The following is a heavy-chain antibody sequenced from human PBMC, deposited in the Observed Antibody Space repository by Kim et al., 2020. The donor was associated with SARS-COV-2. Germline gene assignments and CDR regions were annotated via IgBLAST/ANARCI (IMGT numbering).Heavy chain of an antibody. CDR3: ARDSGGSSHDGFDP. CDR2: ISSSGSTI. Sequence: GGSLRLSCAASGFTFSSYEMNWVRQAPGKGLEWVSYISSSGSTIYYADSVKGRFTISRDNAKNSLYLQMNSLRAEDTAVYYCARDSGGSSHDGFDPWGQGTLVTVSS. D-gene: IGHD2-15*01. J-gene: IGHJ5*02. V-gene: IGHV3-48*03. CDR1: GFTFSSYE.